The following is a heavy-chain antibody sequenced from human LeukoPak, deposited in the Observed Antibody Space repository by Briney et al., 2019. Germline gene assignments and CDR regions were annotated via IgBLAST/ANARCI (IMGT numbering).Heavy chain of an antibody. V-gene: IGHV4-4*07. D-gene: IGHD3-22*01. Sequence: SETLPLTCNVSGVSISSYYWSWIRQPAGKGLEWIGRIHTSGSTNYNPSLKSRVTMSVDTSKNQFSLKLSSVTAADTAVYYCARDQYYYDSSGYLTFDYWGQGTLVTVSS. CDR1: GVSISSYY. J-gene: IGHJ4*02. CDR3: ARDQYYYDSSGYLTFDY. CDR2: IHTSGST.